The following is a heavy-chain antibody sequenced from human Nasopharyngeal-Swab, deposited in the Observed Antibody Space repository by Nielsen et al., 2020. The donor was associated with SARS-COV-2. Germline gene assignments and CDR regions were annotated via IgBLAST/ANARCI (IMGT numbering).Heavy chain of an antibody. CDR2: FDPQNGEP. V-gene: IGHV1-24*01. CDR3: ATRAFRTYYYESSGYL. Sequence: ASVKVSCKVSGDTLTELSVFWVRQAPGKGLEGMGGFDPQNGEPIYAQKFQGRVTMNQDTSTDTAYMELSGLRFEDTAVYYCATRAFRTYYYESSGYLWGQGTLVTVSS. D-gene: IGHD3-22*01. J-gene: IGHJ4*02. CDR1: GDTLTELS.